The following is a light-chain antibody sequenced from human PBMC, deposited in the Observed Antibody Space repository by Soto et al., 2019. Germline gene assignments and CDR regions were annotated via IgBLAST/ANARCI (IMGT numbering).Light chain of an antibody. J-gene: IGKJ5*01. CDR1: QSVTNY. Sequence: EIVLTQSPATLSLSPGERATLSCRASQSVTNYLAWYQQKAGQAPRLLIYETIHRATGIPARFSGSGSGTDFTLTNSSLEPEDFAVYYCQHRSHWLITFGQGTRLEIK. V-gene: IGKV3-11*01. CDR2: ETI. CDR3: QHRSHWLIT.